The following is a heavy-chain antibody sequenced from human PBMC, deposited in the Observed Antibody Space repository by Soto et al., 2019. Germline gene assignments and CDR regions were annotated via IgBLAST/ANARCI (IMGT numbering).Heavy chain of an antibody. CDR3: AKEYYDFWSGYSYFDY. Sequence: GGSLRLSCAASGFPFSSYAMSWVRQAPGKGLEWVSAISGSGGSTYYADSVKGRFTISRDNSKNTLYLQMNSLRAEDTAVYYCAKEYYDFWSGYSYFDYWGQGTLVTVSS. V-gene: IGHV3-23*01. D-gene: IGHD3-3*01. CDR1: GFPFSSYA. CDR2: ISGSGGST. J-gene: IGHJ4*02.